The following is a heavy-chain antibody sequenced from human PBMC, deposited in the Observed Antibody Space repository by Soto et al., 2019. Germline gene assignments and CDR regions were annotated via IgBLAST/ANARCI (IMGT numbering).Heavy chain of an antibody. CDR3: AKGKPLGYCSGGSCYSDY. CDR1: GFTFSSYA. D-gene: IGHD2-15*01. CDR2: ISGSGGST. V-gene: IGHV3-23*01. J-gene: IGHJ4*02. Sequence: EVQLLESGGGLVQPGGSLRLSCAASGFTFSSYATSWVRQAPGKGLEWVSAISGSGGSTYYADSVKGRFTISRDNSKNTLYLQMNSLRAEDTAVYYCAKGKPLGYCSGGSCYSDYWGQGTLVTVSS.